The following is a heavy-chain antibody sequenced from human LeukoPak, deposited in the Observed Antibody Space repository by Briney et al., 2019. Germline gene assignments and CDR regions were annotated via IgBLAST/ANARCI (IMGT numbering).Heavy chain of an antibody. CDR1: GYTFTGYY. V-gene: IGHV1-2*02. CDR2: INPNSGGT. Sequence: ASVKVSCKAYGYTFTGYYINWVRQAPGQGLEWMGWINPNSGGTNYAQKFQARVTLTRDTSIGTAYMELSRLRSDDTAVYYCARDGSGWSSNWFDPWGQGTLVTVSS. CDR3: ARDGSGWSSNWFDP. J-gene: IGHJ5*02. D-gene: IGHD6-19*01.